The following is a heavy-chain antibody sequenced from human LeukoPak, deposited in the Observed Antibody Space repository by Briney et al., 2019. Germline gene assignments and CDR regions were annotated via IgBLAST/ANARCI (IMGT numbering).Heavy chain of an antibody. CDR3: ARVLTPHIVVVTALDY. CDR1: GFTFSSYS. CDR2: ISSSSSNI. V-gene: IGHV3-21*01. D-gene: IGHD2-21*02. J-gene: IGHJ4*02. Sequence: GGSLRLSCASSGFTFSSYSMNWVRQAPGKGLEGVSSISSSSSNIYYADSVKGRFTISRDNAKNSLYLQMNSLRAEDTAVYYCARVLTPHIVVVTALDYWGQGTLVTVSS.